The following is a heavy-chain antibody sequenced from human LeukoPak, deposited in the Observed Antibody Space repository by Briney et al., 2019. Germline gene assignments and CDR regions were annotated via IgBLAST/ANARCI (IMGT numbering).Heavy chain of an antibody. V-gene: IGHV4-39*01. Sequence: SETLSLTCTVSGGSISSSSYYWGWIRQPPGKGLEWIGSIYYSGSTYYNPSLKSRVTISVDTSKNQFSLKLSSVTAADTAVYYCARHSPPDIAAAGTDYWGRGTLVTVSS. D-gene: IGHD6-13*01. CDR2: IYYSGST. J-gene: IGHJ4*02. CDR1: GGSISSSSYY. CDR3: ARHSPPDIAAAGTDY.